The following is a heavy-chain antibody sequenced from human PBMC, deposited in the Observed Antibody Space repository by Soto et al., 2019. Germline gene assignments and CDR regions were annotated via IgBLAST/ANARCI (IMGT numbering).Heavy chain of an antibody. V-gene: IGHV4-39*01. D-gene: IGHD6-6*01. CDR2: VCYRGTT. J-gene: IGHJ4*02. Sequence: QLQLQESGPGLVKPSETLSLTCTVSGDSIDTSSYCRGWIRQPPGKGLEWIGSVCYRGTTYYNPSLKSRLTISVDTSKRQFSLKLSSVTAADTAVFYCARQGEHSSSYFFDSWGQGTLVTVSS. CDR3: ARQGEHSSSYFFDS. CDR1: GDSIDTSSYC.